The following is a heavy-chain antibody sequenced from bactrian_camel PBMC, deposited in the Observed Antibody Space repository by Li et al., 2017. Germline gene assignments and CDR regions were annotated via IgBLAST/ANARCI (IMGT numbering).Heavy chain of an antibody. CDR1: GFTHSTNC. D-gene: IGHD2*01. V-gene: IGHV3S40*01. J-gene: IGHJ4*01. CDR2: AYTAGDFI. CDR3: ATMAVISGRWCASWTSYNV. Sequence: VQLVESGGGSVQAGGSLRLSCAASGFTHSTNCTAWFRRAPGKRREEVAAAYTAGDFIVYADSVKGRFIISLDNARNTVTLQMNNLKPEDTAMYYCATMAVISGRWCASWTSYNVWGQGTQVTVS.